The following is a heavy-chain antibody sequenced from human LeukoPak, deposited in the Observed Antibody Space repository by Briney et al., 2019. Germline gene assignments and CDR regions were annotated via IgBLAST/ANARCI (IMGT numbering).Heavy chain of an antibody. D-gene: IGHD3-10*01. V-gene: IGHV4-39*01. CDR2: IYYSGST. CDR3: ARHYRPYGSGKIFYYYYYMDV. CDR1: GGSISSSSYY. Sequence: NTSETLSLTCTVSGGSISSSSYYWGWIRQPPGKGLEWIGSIYYSGSTYYNPSLKSRVTISVDTSKNQFSLKLSSVTAADTAVYYCARHYRPYGSGKIFYYYYYMDVWGKGTTVTISS. J-gene: IGHJ6*03.